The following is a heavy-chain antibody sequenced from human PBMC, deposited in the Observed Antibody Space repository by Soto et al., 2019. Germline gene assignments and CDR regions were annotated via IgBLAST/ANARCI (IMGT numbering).Heavy chain of an antibody. D-gene: IGHD4-17*01. V-gene: IGHV4-30-2*01. CDR2: IYDSGGI. Sequence: TLSLTCEVSGGPISSGGYSWSWMRQPPGKSMEWIGYIYDSGGIYYNPSRRGRVTMSIDRTKKQFALKLSSVTAADTAVYFCARTMTTSGWFDPWGQGTLVTVSS. CDR1: GGPISSGGYS. J-gene: IGHJ5*02. CDR3: ARTMTTSGWFDP.